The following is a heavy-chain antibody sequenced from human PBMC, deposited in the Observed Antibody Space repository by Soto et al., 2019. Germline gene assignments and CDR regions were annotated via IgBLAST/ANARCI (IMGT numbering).Heavy chain of an antibody. D-gene: IGHD3-22*01. CDR3: AIHEYDSRGYPVPAFDY. CDR2: IYYSGST. J-gene: IGHJ4*02. Sequence: QQPGKALEWIGYIYYSGSTYYNPSLKSRVTISVDTSKNQFSLKLSSVTAADTAVYYCAIHEYDSRGYPVPAFDYLGQRTFVTV. V-gene: IGHV4-31*02.